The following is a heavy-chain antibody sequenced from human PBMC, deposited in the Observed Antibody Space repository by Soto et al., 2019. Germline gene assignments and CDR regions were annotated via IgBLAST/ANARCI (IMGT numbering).Heavy chain of an antibody. CDR1: GYTFTSYD. J-gene: IGHJ5*02. D-gene: IGHD4-17*01. CDR3: ARDYGGNSGWFDP. CDR2: MNPNSGNT. Sequence: QVQLVQSGAEVKKPGASVKVSCKASGYTFTSYDINWVRRATGQGLEWLGWMNPNSGNTGYAQKFQGRVTLTRDTSISTAYMELSSLGSEDTAVYYCARDYGGNSGWFDPWGQGTLVTVSS. V-gene: IGHV1-8*01.